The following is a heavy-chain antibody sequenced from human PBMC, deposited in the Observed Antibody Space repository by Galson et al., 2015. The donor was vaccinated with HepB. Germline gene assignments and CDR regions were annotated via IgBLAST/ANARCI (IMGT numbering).Heavy chain of an antibody. D-gene: IGHD2-15*01. CDR2: INTNTGNP. Sequence: SVKVSCKASGYTFTNYPMNWVRQAPGQGLEWMGWINTNTGNPTYAQGFTGRFVFSLDTSVSTAYLQISSLKAEDTAVYYCAGCSGGSCYGGLDYWGQGTLVTVSS. V-gene: IGHV7-4-1*02. CDR1: GYTFTNYP. CDR3: AGCSGGSCYGGLDY. J-gene: IGHJ4*02.